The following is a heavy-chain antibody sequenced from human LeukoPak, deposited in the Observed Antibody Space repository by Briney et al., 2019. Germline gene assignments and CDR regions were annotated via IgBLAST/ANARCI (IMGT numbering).Heavy chain of an antibody. V-gene: IGHV1-24*01. J-gene: IGHJ4*02. D-gene: IGHD3-9*01. CDR3: AGGEYYHDILTGYYNGDY. Sequence: ASVKVSCKVSVYTLTELSMHWVRQAPGKGLEWMGGFDPEDGETIYAQKFQGRVTMTEDTSTDTAYMELSSLRSEDTAVYYWAGGEYYHDILTGYYNGDYWGQGTLVTVSS. CDR1: VYTLTELS. CDR2: FDPEDGET.